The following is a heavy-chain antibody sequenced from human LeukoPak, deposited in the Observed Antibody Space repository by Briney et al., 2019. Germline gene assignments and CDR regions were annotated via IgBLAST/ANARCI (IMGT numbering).Heavy chain of an antibody. J-gene: IGHJ6*03. V-gene: IGHV3-7*01. CDR1: GFTFSRYW. D-gene: IGHD3-22*01. Sequence: GGSLRLSCAASGFTFSRYWMSWVRQAPGKGLEWVANIKQDGSEKYYVDSVKGRFTISRDNAKNSLYLQMNSLSAEDTAVYYCARVEDYYDSGGYYYWTPPVNMDVWGKGTTVTVSS. CDR2: IKQDGSEK. CDR3: ARVEDYYDSGGYYYWTPPVNMDV.